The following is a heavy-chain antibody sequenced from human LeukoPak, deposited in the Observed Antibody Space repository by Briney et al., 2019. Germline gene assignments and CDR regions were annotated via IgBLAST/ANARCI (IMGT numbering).Heavy chain of an antibody. CDR3: ARGASGIQLWFFDT. CDR1: GFTFGSYW. J-gene: IGHJ5*02. CDR2: IKQDGSEE. Sequence: PGGSLRLSCAASGFTFGSYWMGWVRQAPGKGLEWVANIKQDGSEESYVDSVKGRFTISRDNAKNSLFLQMNSLRAEDTAVYYCARGASGIQLWFFDTWGQGTLVTVSS. V-gene: IGHV3-7*01. D-gene: IGHD5-18*01.